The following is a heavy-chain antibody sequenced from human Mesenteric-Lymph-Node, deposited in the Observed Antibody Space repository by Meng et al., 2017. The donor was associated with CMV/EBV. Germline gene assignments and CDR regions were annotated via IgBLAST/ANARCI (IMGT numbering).Heavy chain of an antibody. D-gene: IGHD3-22*01. CDR1: GFTFSSYA. J-gene: IGHJ4*02. Sequence: LTGAASGFTFSSYAMSWVRQAPGKGLEWVSAISGSGGSTYYADSVKGRFTISRDNSKNTLYLQMNSLRAEDTAVYYCAKQGEGSYYYDSSGYYSDYWGQGTLVTVSS. V-gene: IGHV3-23*01. CDR3: AKQGEGSYYYDSSGYYSDY. CDR2: ISGSGGST.